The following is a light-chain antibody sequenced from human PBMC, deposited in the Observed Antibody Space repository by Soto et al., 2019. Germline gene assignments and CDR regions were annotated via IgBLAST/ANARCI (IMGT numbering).Light chain of an antibody. CDR2: HVS. CDR3: CTDAGTYKV. Sequence: QSALTQPRSVSGPPGQSVTISCTGTSSDIGAYNYVSWYQQHPDKAPKLMIYHVSKRPSGVPDRFSGSKSGNAASLTISGLQAEDEADYYCCTDAGTYKVFGTGTKLTVL. CDR1: SSDIGAYNY. V-gene: IGLV2-11*01. J-gene: IGLJ1*01.